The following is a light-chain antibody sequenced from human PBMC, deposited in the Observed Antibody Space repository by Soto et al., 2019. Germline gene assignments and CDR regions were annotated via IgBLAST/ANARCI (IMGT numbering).Light chain of an antibody. CDR1: QYINTR. Sequence: EILLTQSPATLSSSPGDRVTLSCRASQYINTRLAWYQHRPGQAPRLLIYQTSIRAAGIPARFSASGSGTDFTLTISDVQPEDFALYYCHQRQSWPRTFGQGTKVDIK. J-gene: IGKJ1*01. V-gene: IGKV3-11*01. CDR2: QTS. CDR3: HQRQSWPRT.